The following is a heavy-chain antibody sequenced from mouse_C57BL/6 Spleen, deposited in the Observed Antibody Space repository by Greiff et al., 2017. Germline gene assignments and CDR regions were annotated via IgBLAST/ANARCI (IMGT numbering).Heavy chain of an antibody. CDR2: IYPGDGDT. Sequence: QVQLKESGPELVKPGASVKISCKASGYAFSSSWMNWVKQRPGKGLEWIGRIYPGDGDTNYNGKFKGKATLTADKSSSTAYMQLSSLTSEDSAVYFCARSPPSTGFDYWGQGTTLTVSS. CDR3: ARSPPSTGFDY. V-gene: IGHV1-82*01. J-gene: IGHJ2*01. CDR1: GYAFSSSW. D-gene: IGHD1-1*01.